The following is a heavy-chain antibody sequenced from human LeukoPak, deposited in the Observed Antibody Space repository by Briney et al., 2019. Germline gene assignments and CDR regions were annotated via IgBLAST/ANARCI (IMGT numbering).Heavy chain of an antibody. CDR2: IKQDGSEK. Sequence: GGSLRLSCAASGFTFSNYWMGWVRQAPGKGLERVANIKQDGSEKYYVDSVKGRFTISRDNAKKSLYLQMNSLRAEDTAVYYCARGTRFITVAGTSLSFDPWGQGILVIVSS. D-gene: IGHD6-19*01. CDR3: ARGTRFITVAGTSLSFDP. CDR1: GFTFSNYW. J-gene: IGHJ5*02. V-gene: IGHV3-7*05.